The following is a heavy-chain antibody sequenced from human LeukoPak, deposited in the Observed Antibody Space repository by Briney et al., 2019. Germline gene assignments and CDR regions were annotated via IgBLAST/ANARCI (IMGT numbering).Heavy chain of an antibody. CDR3: ARAFYVVPAAIFMDY. D-gene: IGHD2-2*01. CDR1: GGSISSYY. CDR2: IYYSGST. J-gene: IGHJ4*02. Sequence: SETLSLTCTVSGGSISSYYWSWIRQPPGKGLEWIGYIYYSGSTNYNPSLKSRVTISVDTSKNQFSLKLSSVTAADTAVYYCARAFYVVPAAIFMDYWGQGTLVTVSS. V-gene: IGHV4-59*01.